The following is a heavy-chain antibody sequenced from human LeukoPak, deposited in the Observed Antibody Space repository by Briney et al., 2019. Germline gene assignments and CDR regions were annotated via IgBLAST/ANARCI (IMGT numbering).Heavy chain of an antibody. CDR1: GGSISSGGYY. J-gene: IGHJ4*02. CDR3: ARGMGSGWYQGLFDY. CDR2: IYYSGST. D-gene: IGHD6-19*01. V-gene: IGHV4-31*03. Sequence: SETLSLTCTVSGGSISSGGYYWSWIRQHPGKGLEWIGYIYYSGSTYYNPSLKSRVTISVDTSKNQFSLQLSSATAADTAVYYCARGMGSGWYQGLFDYWGQGTLVTVSS.